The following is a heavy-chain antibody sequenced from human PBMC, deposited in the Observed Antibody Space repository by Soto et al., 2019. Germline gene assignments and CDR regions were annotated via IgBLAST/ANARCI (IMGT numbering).Heavy chain of an antibody. CDR1: GFSFSSYA. CDR3: AKSHYPGGNFHFPDY. D-gene: IGHD1-1*01. CDR2: ISSDGGNT. J-gene: IGHJ4*02. V-gene: IGHV3-23*01. Sequence: GGSLRLSCAASGFSFSSYAMSWVRQAPGKGLERVSSISSDGGNTYYADSVKGRFTISRDNSKNTLSLQMNSLRADDAAVYYCAKSHYPGGNFHFPDYWGQGTLVTVSS.